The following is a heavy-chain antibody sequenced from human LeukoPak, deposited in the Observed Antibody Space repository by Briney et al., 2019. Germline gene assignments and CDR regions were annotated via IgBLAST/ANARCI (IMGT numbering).Heavy chain of an antibody. CDR1: GFSLSTSGVG. D-gene: IGHD2-8*01. V-gene: IGHV2-5*02. J-gene: IGHJ3*02. CDR3: SQSKSIVYEGAFDI. Sequence: ESGPTLLKPTPPLTLTFTSSGFSLSTSGVGVGWIRQPPGKALEWLALIYWDDDKRYSPSLRSRLTISKDTSTNQVVLTITNMGLVETATYYCSQSKSIVYEGAFDIWGQGTMVTVSS. CDR2: IYWDDDK.